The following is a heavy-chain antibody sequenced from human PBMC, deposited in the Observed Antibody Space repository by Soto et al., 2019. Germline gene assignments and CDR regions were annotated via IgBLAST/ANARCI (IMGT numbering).Heavy chain of an antibody. D-gene: IGHD1-26*01. CDR3: ARDPSTIGRSGNDY. CDR1: GYTFTNYG. J-gene: IGHJ4*02. V-gene: IGHV1-18*01. CDR2: INAYYGNT. Sequence: QVQLVQSGVEVKKPGASVKVSCKASGYTFTNYGISWVRQAPGQGLAWVGWINAYYGNTNYAQSRHGRVALTADTSASTAYMDLRSLRSDDTAGYYCARDPSTIGRSGNDYWGQGTLVTVSS.